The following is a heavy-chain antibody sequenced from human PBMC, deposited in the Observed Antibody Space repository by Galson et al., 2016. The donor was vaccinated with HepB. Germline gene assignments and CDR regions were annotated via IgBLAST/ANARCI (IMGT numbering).Heavy chain of an antibody. CDR1: GFRFTTYA. Sequence: SLRLSCAASGFRFTTYAFSWVRQAPGKGLEWVSGISGSGGSTYYADSVKGRFTISRDNSKNTLFLQMASLRAEDTAVYYCAKGRAATPGPTDDWFDPWGQGTLVTVSS. CDR2: ISGSGGST. D-gene: IGHD6-13*01. CDR3: AKGRAATPGPTDDWFDP. V-gene: IGHV3-23*01. J-gene: IGHJ5*02.